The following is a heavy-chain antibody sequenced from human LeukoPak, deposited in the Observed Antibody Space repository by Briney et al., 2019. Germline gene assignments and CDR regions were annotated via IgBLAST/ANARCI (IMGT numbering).Heavy chain of an antibody. J-gene: IGHJ4*02. Sequence: GGSLRLSCAASGFTFSSYWMSWVRQAPGKGLEWVAFIRYDGSNKYYADSVKGRFTISRDNSKNTLYLQMNSLRAEDTAVYYCAKDPSLRYGSGSLLDWGQGTLVTVSS. D-gene: IGHD3-10*01. CDR2: IRYDGSNK. CDR1: GFTFSSYW. CDR3: AKDPSLRYGSGSLLD. V-gene: IGHV3-30*02.